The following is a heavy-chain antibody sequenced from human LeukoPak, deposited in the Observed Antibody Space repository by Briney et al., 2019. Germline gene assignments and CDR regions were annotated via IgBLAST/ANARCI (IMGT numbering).Heavy chain of an antibody. CDR1: GFTFSSYG. CDR3: ARSSTSCYIGP. Sequence: GSLRLSCAASGFTFSSYGMSWIRQPPGKGLEWIGEINHSGSTNYNPSLKSRVTISVDTSKNQFSLKLSSVTAADTAVYYCARSSTSCYIGPWGQGTLVTVSS. J-gene: IGHJ5*02. D-gene: IGHD2-2*02. V-gene: IGHV4-34*01. CDR2: INHSGST.